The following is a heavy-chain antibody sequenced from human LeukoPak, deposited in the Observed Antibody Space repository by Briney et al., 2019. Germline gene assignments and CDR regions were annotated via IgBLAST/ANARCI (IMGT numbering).Heavy chain of an antibody. CDR3: ARGRTTGTGTTIGRFDY. V-gene: IGHV1-46*01. D-gene: IGHD1-1*01. Sequence: ASVKVSCKASGYTFTSYYMHWVRQAPGQGLEWMGIINPSGGSTSYAQKFQGRVTMTRDTSTSTVYMELSSLRSEDTAVYYCARGRTTGTGTTIGRFDYWGQGTLVTVSS. J-gene: IGHJ4*02. CDR2: INPSGGST. CDR1: GYTFTSYY.